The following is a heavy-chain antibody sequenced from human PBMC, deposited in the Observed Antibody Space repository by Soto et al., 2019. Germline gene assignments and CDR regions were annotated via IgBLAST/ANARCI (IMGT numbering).Heavy chain of an antibody. V-gene: IGHV3-23*01. Sequence: GGSLRLSCAASGFTFSSYAMSWVRQAPGKGLEWVSAISGSGGSTYYADSVKGRFTISRDNSKNTLYLQMNSLRAEDKVVYYSAKYDGAPNPKPDAFDIWGQGTMVTVSS. CDR3: AKYDGAPNPKPDAFDI. D-gene: IGHD3-16*01. CDR2: ISGSGGST. CDR1: GFTFSSYA. J-gene: IGHJ3*02.